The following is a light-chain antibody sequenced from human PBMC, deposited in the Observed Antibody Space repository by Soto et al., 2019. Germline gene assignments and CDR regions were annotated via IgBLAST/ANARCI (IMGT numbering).Light chain of an antibody. V-gene: IGLV2-14*01. CDR2: EVS. J-gene: IGLJ2*01. CDR1: SGDVGGYKY. CDR3: NSYSSSSTDVV. Sequence: QSVLTQPASVSGSPGQSITISCTGTSGDVGGYKYVSWYQQHPGKAPKLMIYEVSNRPSGVSNRFSGSKSGNTASLTISGLRADDEADYYCNSYSSSSTDVVFGGGTKLTVL.